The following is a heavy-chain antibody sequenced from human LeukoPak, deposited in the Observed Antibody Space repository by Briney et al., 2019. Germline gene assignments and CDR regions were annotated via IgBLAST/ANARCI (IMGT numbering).Heavy chain of an antibody. D-gene: IGHD6-19*01. Sequence: GGSLRLSCAASGFTFSSYAMSWVRQAPGKGLEWVSAISGSGGSTYYADSVKGRFTISRDNSKNTLYLQMNSLRAEDTAVYYCAKAKQWLVTHTPIDYWGQGTLVTVSS. V-gene: IGHV3-23*01. CDR2: ISGSGGST. CDR1: GFTFSSYA. J-gene: IGHJ4*02. CDR3: AKAKQWLVTHTPIDY.